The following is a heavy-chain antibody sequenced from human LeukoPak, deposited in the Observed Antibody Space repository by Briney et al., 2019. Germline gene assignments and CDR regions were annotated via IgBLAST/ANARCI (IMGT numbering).Heavy chain of an antibody. Sequence: SVKVSCKASGYTFTGYYMHWVRQAPGQGLEWMGRIIPILGIANYAQKFQGRVTITADKSTSTAYMELSSLRSEDTAVYYCAPMEMATTTPFHYWGQGTLVTVSS. D-gene: IGHD1-1*01. CDR2: IIPILGIA. CDR1: GYTFTGYY. CDR3: APMEMATTTPFHY. J-gene: IGHJ4*02. V-gene: IGHV1-69*02.